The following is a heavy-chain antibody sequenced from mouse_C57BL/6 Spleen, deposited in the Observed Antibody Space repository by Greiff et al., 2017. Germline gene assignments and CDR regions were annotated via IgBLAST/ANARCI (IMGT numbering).Heavy chain of an antibody. CDR3: ARSYYGSFYYYAMDY. CDR2: ILPGSGST. J-gene: IGHJ4*01. D-gene: IGHD1-1*01. Sequence: QVQLQQSGAELMKPGASVKLSCKATGYTFTGYWIEWVKQRPGHGLEWIGEILPGSGSTNYNEKFKGKATFTADTSSNTAYMQRSSLTTEDSAIYYCARSYYGSFYYYAMDYWGQGTSVTVSS. V-gene: IGHV1-9*01. CDR1: GYTFTGYW.